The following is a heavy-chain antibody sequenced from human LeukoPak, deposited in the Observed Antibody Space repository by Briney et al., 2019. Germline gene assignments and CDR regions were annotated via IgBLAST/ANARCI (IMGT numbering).Heavy chain of an antibody. CDR1: GFTFSSYG. Sequence: PGGSLRLSCAASGFTFSSYGMHWVRQAPGKGLEWVAVISYDGSNKYYADSVKGRFTISRDNFKNTLYLQMNSLRAEDTAVYYCARDLEYAFDIWGQGTMVTVSS. CDR2: ISYDGSNK. CDR3: ARDLEYAFDI. V-gene: IGHV3-30*03. J-gene: IGHJ3*02.